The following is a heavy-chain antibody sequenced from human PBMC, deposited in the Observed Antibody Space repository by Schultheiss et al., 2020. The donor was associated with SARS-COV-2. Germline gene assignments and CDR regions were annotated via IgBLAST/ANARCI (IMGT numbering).Heavy chain of an antibody. D-gene: IGHD3-22*01. CDR3: TTEGHYDSSGIRTGYFQH. CDR2: ISGSGGST. V-gene: IGHV3-23*01. CDR1: GFTFSSYA. Sequence: GGSLRLSCAASGFTFSSYAMSWVRQAPGKGLEWVSAISGSGGSTYYADSVKGRFTISRDNSKNTLYLQMNSLKTEDTAVYYCTTEGHYDSSGIRTGYFQHWGQGTLVTVPS. J-gene: IGHJ1*01.